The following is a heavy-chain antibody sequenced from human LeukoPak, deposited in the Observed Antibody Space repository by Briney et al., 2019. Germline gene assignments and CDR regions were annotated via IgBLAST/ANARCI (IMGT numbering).Heavy chain of an antibody. V-gene: IGHV3-30*18. CDR1: GFTFSSYG. Sequence: GGSLRLSCAASGFTFSSYGMHWVRQAPGKGLEWVAVISYDGSNKYYADSVKGRFTISRDNSKNTLYLQMNSLRAEATAVYYCAKDFGHYGSGSYYKTTYGMDVWGQGTTVTVSS. CDR3: AKDFGHYGSGSYYKTTYGMDV. CDR2: ISYDGSNK. D-gene: IGHD3-10*01. J-gene: IGHJ6*02.